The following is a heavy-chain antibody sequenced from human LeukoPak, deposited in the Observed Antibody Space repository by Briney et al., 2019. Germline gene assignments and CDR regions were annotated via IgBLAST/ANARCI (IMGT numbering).Heavy chain of an antibody. J-gene: IGHJ4*02. V-gene: IGHV4-39*01. CDR2: IYYSGST. D-gene: IGHD3-22*01. CDR3: ARGRGYSDSSSYYFDY. CDR1: GGSITNYIYH. Sequence: ASETLSLTCIVSGGSITNYIYHWAWIRQPPGKGLECIGTIYYSGSTSYNPSLKSRVTISADTSKNQFSLKLSSVTAADTVVYYCARGRGYSDSSSYYFDYWGQGTLVTVS.